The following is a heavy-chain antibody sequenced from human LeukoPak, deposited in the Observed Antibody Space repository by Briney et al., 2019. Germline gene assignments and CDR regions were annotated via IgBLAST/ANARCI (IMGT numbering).Heavy chain of an antibody. V-gene: IGHV3-23*01. CDR3: AKAEDIVVVVAATSFDY. CDR1: GFTFSSYA. D-gene: IGHD2-15*01. J-gene: IGHJ4*02. CDR2: ISGSGGST. Sequence: GGSLRLSCAASGFTFSSYAMGWVRQPPGKGLEWVSAISGSGGSTYYADSVKGRFTISRDNSKNTLYLQMNSLRAEDTAVYYCAKAEDIVVVVAATSFDYWGQGTLVTVSS.